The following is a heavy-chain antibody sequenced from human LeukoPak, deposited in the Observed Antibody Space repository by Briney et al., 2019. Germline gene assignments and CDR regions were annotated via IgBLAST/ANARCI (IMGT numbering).Heavy chain of an antibody. V-gene: IGHV1-2*02. J-gene: IGHJ5*02. CDR1: GYTFTDYF. CDR3: ARGADYYDSSGYYSGWFDP. CDR2: INPYSGGT. D-gene: IGHD3-22*01. Sequence: ASVKVSCKASGYTFTDYFMHWVRQAPGQGLEWMGWINPYSGGTHYAQKFQGRVTMTRDTSISTAYMELSRLRSDDTAVYYCARGADYYDSSGYYSGWFDPWGQGTLVIVSS.